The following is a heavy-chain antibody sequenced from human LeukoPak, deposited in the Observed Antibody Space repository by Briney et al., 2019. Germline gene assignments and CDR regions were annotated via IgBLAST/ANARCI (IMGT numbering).Heavy chain of an antibody. J-gene: IGHJ4*02. V-gene: IGHV3-11*01. CDR3: ARDAYGSGSYYHLDY. CDR1: GFTFSKYY. D-gene: IGHD3-10*01. Sequence: GGSLRLSCAASGFTFSKYYMSWIRQAPGKGLEWVSYISSSGSTIYYADSVKGRFTISRDNAKNSLYLQMNSLRAEDTAVYYCARDAYGSGSYYHLDYWGQGTLVTVSS. CDR2: ISSSGSTI.